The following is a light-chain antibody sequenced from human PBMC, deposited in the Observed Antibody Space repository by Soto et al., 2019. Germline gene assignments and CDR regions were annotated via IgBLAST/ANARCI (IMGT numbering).Light chain of an antibody. V-gene: IGKV3-15*01. CDR2: GAS. Sequence: EIVLTQSPATLSLSPGGRATLSCRASQSVSLSLAWYQQKPGQAPRLLIYGASTRATGIPARFSGSGSGTEFTLTINSLQSEDFAVYYCQQDNNWPPLTFGGGTKVDIK. CDR3: QQDNNWPPLT. CDR1: QSVSLS. J-gene: IGKJ4*01.